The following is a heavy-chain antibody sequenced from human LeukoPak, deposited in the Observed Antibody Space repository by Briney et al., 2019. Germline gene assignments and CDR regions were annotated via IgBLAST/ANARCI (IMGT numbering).Heavy chain of an antibody. CDR3: ARDGVYCSSVSCSFDY. V-gene: IGHV3-21*01. Sequence: GGSLRLSCAASGFTFSSYSMNWVRQAPGKGLEWVSFISSSSSDKYYADSVKGRFTISRANAKNSLYLQMNSLRAEDTAVYYCARDGVYCSSVSCSFDYWGQGALVIVSS. D-gene: IGHD2-2*01. J-gene: IGHJ4*02. CDR2: ISSSSSDK. CDR1: GFTFSSYS.